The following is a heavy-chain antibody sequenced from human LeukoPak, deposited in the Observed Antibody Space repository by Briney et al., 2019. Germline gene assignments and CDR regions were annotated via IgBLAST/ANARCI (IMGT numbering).Heavy chain of an antibody. CDR3: AKDQGIAVAGTDDAFDI. V-gene: IGHV3-30*18. D-gene: IGHD6-19*01. CDR2: IAYDGSNE. J-gene: IGHJ3*02. CDR1: GFTFSNYG. Sequence: GGSLRLSCAASGFTFSNYGMHWVRQAPGKGLEWVAVIAYDGSNEYYAEFVKGRFTISRDNSKNTLYLQTYSLRAEDTAVYFCAKDQGIAVAGTDDAFDIWGQGTRVTVSS.